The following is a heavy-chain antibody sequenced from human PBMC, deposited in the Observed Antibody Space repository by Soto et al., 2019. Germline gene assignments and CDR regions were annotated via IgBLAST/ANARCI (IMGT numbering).Heavy chain of an antibody. CDR3: ARTYGDYVDY. V-gene: IGHV4-30-2*01. CDR2: IYHSGST. CDR1: GGSISSGGYS. J-gene: IGHJ4*02. D-gene: IGHD4-17*01. Sequence: SETLSLTCAVSGGSISSGGYSWSWIRQPPGKGLEWIGYIYHSGSTYYNPSLKSRVTISVDRSKNQFSLKLSSVTAADTAVYYCARTYGDYVDYWGQGTLVTVSS.